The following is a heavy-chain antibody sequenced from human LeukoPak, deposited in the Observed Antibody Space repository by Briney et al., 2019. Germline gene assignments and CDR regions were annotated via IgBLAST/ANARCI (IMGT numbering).Heavy chain of an antibody. J-gene: IGHJ4*02. Sequence: ASVKVSCKASGGTFSSYAISWVRQAPGQGLEWMGGIIPIFGTANYAQKFQGRVTITTDESTSTAYMELSSPRSEDTAVYYCARNIAAAGTVFGYWGQGTLVTVSS. D-gene: IGHD6-13*01. CDR3: ARNIAAAGTVFGY. V-gene: IGHV1-69*05. CDR1: GGTFSSYA. CDR2: IIPIFGTA.